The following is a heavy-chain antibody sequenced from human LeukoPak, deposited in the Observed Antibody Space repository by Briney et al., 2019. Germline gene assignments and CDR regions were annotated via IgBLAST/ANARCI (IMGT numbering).Heavy chain of an antibody. CDR3: ARDPPLCSGGSCYFDY. V-gene: IGHV3-21*01. Sequence: GGSLRLSCAASGFTFSSYSMNWVRQAPGKGLEWVSSISSSSSYIYYADSVKGRFTISRDNAKNSLYLQMNSLRAEDTAVCYCARDPPLCSGGSCYFDYWGQGTLVTVSS. J-gene: IGHJ4*02. CDR2: ISSSSSYI. CDR1: GFTFSSYS. D-gene: IGHD2-15*01.